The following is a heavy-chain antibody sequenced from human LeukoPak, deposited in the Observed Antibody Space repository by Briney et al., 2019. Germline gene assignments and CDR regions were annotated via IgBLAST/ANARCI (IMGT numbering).Heavy chain of an antibody. CDR1: GGSISSYY. D-gene: IGHD6-19*01. CDR2: IYYSGST. Sequence: SETLSLTCTVSGGSISSYYRSWIRQPPGKGLEWIGYIYYSGSTNYNPSLKSRVTISVDTSKNQFSLKLSSVTAADTAVYYCAREWVLDSSGWSWFDPWGQGTLVTVSS. J-gene: IGHJ5*02. CDR3: AREWVLDSSGWSWFDP. V-gene: IGHV4-59*01.